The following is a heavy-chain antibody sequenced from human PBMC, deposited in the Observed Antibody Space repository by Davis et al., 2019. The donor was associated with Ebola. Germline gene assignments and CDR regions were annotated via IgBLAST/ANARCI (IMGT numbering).Heavy chain of an antibody. V-gene: IGHV3-21*01. CDR3: ARYRSYGGLYYGMDV. CDR1: GFTFSSYS. CDR2: ISYSSSYI. J-gene: IGHJ6*02. Sequence: GESLKISCAASGFTFSSYSMNWVRQAPGKGLEWVSSISYSSSYIYYADSVKGRFTISRDNAKNSLYLQMNSLRAEDTAVYNCARYRSYGGLYYGMDVWGQGTTVTVSS. D-gene: IGHD4-17*01.